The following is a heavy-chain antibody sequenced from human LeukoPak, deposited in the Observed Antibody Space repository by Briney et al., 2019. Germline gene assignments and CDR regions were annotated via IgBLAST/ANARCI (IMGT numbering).Heavy chain of an antibody. CDR2: INHSGST. CDR3: ARRPRVLEYSSRGPLFDY. V-gene: IGHV4-34*01. D-gene: IGHD6-6*01. CDR1: GGSFSGYY. Sequence: PSETLSLNCAVYGGSFSGYYWRWIRQPPGKGLEWIGEINHSGSTNYNPSLKSRVTISVDTSKNQFSLKLSSVTAADTAVYYCARRPRVLEYSSRGPLFDYWGQGTLVTVSS. J-gene: IGHJ4*02.